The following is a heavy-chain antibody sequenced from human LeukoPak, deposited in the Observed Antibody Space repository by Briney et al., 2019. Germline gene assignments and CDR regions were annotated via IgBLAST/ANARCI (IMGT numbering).Heavy chain of an antibody. J-gene: IGHJ4*02. Sequence: PGGSLRLSCAASGFTLSSYEMNLVRQAPGKGLEWVSYISSSGSTIYYADSVKGRFTISRDNAKNSLYLQMNSLRAEDTAVYYCARGCSGGSCYSPFDYRGQGTLVTVSS. CDR3: ARGCSGGSCYSPFDY. CDR1: GFTLSSYE. V-gene: IGHV3-48*03. CDR2: ISSSGSTI. D-gene: IGHD2-15*01.